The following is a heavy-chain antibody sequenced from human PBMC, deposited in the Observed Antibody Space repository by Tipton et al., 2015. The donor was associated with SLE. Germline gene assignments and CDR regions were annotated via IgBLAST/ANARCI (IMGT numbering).Heavy chain of an antibody. D-gene: IGHD6-13*01. CDR1: GGSISGYY. Sequence: TLSLTCTVSGGSISGYYWSWIRQPPGKGLEWIGNIYESGNSNYNPSLKSRVTISVDASKNQFSLRLTSLTAADTAVYYCARVVYSFSDAFDIWGQVTLVTVSS. CDR3: ARVVYSFSDAFDI. J-gene: IGHJ3*02. V-gene: IGHV4-59*01. CDR2: IYESGNS.